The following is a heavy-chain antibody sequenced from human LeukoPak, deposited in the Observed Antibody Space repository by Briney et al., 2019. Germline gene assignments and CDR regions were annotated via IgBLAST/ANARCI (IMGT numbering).Heavy chain of an antibody. CDR3: AREVVATASAFDC. D-gene: IGHD2-21*01. CDR1: GFSFSSFW. Sequence: GGSLRLSCTASGFSFSSFWMSWVRQAPGKGLEWVANIKDDGSVKNHVDSLKGRFSISRDNARNSLYLQISSLRAEDTAVYYCAREVVATASAFDCWGQGTLVTVSS. V-gene: IGHV3-7*03. CDR2: IKDDGSVK. J-gene: IGHJ4*02.